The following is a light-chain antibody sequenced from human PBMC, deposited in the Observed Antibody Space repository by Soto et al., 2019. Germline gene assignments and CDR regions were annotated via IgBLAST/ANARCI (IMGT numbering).Light chain of an antibody. CDR3: QQYYNWPPKYT. CDR1: PSVGTN. CDR2: DAS. J-gene: IGKJ2*01. Sequence: EIVMTQSPATLSVSPGDRAALSCRASPSVGTNFAGYQQKPGQAPRLLIYDASSRATGVPTRFSGSGSGTEFTLTISSLQCEDFAVYYCQQYYNWPPKYTFGQGTKLEIK. V-gene: IGKV3-15*01.